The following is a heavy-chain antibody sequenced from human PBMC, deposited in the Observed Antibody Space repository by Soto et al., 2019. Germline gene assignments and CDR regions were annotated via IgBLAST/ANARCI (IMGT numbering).Heavy chain of an antibody. Sequence: QVQLVQSGAEVKKPGSSVKVSCKASGGTFSSYAISWVRQAPGQGLEWMGGIIPIFGTANYAQKFQGRVTITADESTRTAYMELSSLRSEDTAVYDCARAPLEMATKIYYYYGMDVWGQGTTVTVSS. CDR2: IIPIFGTA. D-gene: IGHD5-12*01. J-gene: IGHJ6*02. V-gene: IGHV1-69*01. CDR1: GGTFSSYA. CDR3: ARAPLEMATKIYYYYGMDV.